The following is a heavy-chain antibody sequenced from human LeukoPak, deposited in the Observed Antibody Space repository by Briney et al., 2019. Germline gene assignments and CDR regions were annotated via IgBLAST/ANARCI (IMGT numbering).Heavy chain of an antibody. J-gene: IGHJ4*02. CDR2: IYYNGST. Sequence: SETLSLTCTVSGGSISSYYWSWIRQPPGKGLEWIGYIYYNGSTNYNPSLKSRVTISVDTPKNQFSLKLSSVTAADTAVYYCARQQLSQLYYFDYWGQGTLVTVSS. D-gene: IGHD6-13*01. CDR3: ARQQLSQLYYFDY. CDR1: GGSISSYY. V-gene: IGHV4-59*01.